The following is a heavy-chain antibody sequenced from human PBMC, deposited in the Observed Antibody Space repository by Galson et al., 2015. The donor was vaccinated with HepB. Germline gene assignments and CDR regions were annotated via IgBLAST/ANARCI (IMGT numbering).Heavy chain of an antibody. CDR1: GFAFHSHA. D-gene: IGHD3-16*01. CDR2: ISGNGDST. V-gene: IGHV3-23*01. J-gene: IGHJ5*01. Sequence: SLRLSCAASGFAFHSHAMSWVRQAPGKGLEWISGISGNGDSTFYADSVKGRFTVSRDNSKNMLYLQMDSLTAEDTGLYFCAKGYGLFDSWAQGILVTVSS. CDR3: AKGYGLFDS.